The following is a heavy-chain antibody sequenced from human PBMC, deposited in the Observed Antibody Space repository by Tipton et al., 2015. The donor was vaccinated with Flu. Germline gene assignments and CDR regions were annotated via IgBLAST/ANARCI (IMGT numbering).Heavy chain of an antibody. CDR2: IDVSGETT. CDR1: GFTFSNYA. J-gene: IGHJ4*02. CDR3: ARDPVHHYDSNGYYYPSEGGE. D-gene: IGHD3-22*01. Sequence: SLRLSCAASGFTFSNYALNWVRQAPGKGLGWVSGIDVSGETTNYADSVKGRFTISRDNSKNTLFLQMNSLRVEDTATYYCARDPVHHYDSNGYYYPSEGGEWGQGTLVSVSS. V-gene: IGHV3-23*01.